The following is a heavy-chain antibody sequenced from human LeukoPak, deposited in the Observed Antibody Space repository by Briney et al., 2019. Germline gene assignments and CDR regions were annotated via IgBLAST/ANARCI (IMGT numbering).Heavy chain of an antibody. D-gene: IGHD3-9*01. CDR2: IWYDGSNN. Sequence: GRSLRLSCAASGFTFSSYGMHWVRQAPGKGLEWVAVIWYDGSNNYYADSVKGRFTISRDNSKNTLYLQMNSLRAEDTAVYYCARAAFVLRYFDWLGSDAFDIWGQGTMVTVSS. CDR1: GFTFSSYG. CDR3: ARAAFVLRYFDWLGSDAFDI. V-gene: IGHV3-33*01. J-gene: IGHJ3*02.